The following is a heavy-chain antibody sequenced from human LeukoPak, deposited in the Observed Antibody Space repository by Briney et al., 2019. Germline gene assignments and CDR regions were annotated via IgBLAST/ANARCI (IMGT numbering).Heavy chain of an antibody. Sequence: PSETLSLTCTVSGGSISSSSYYWGWIRQPPGKGLEWIGSIYYSGSTYYNPSLKSRVTISVDTSKNRFSLKLSSVTAADTAVYYCASIVGARVDYWGQGTLVTVSS. J-gene: IGHJ4*02. CDR1: GGSISSSSYY. CDR2: IYYSGST. D-gene: IGHD1-26*01. V-gene: IGHV4-39*01. CDR3: ASIVGARVDY.